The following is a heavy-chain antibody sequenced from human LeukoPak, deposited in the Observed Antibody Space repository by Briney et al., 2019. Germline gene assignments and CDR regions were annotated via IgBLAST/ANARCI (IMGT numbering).Heavy chain of an antibody. J-gene: IGHJ4*02. CDR1: AVSIDYNL. D-gene: IGHD2-2*03. CDR2: MYSSGRN. V-gene: IGHV4-59*01. Sequence: SETLSLTCLLHAVSIDYNLWGGDGQPPGKGLEWIGYMYSSGRNDYKSSLKSRVTIALDTSRNQFSLKLRSVTAAETAIYYCAKDWIDGAAYCIDYWGQGILVAVSS. CDR3: AKDWIDGAAYCIDY.